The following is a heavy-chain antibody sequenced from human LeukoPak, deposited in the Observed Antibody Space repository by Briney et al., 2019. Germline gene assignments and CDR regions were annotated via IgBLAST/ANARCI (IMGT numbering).Heavy chain of an antibody. D-gene: IGHD6-6*01. Sequence: SEKVSCKASGFTFPSSGVQWVRQARGQRLEWIGWIVVGSGNTNYAQKFQERVTITRDMSTSTAYMELSSLRSEDTAVYYCAAVGWEYSSSPLPMDVWGQGTTVTVSS. J-gene: IGHJ6*02. V-gene: IGHV1-58*01. CDR2: IVVGSGNT. CDR1: GFTFPSSG. CDR3: AAVGWEYSSSPLPMDV.